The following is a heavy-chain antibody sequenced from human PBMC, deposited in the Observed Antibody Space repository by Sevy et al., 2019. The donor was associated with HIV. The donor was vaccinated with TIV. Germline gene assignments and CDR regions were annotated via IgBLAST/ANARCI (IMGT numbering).Heavy chain of an antibody. CDR2: LSFGCGEI. J-gene: IGHJ4*02. CDR3: AREGCNKPHDY. D-gene: IGHD2-8*01. V-gene: IGHV3-23*01. Sequence: GGSLRLSCAASGFTFSKYSMSWVRQPPGKGLEWVSTLSFGCGEINYADSVKGRFTISRDNSKSSVYLQMNNLRPEDTAVYYCAREGCNKPHDYWGQGTLVTVYS. CDR1: GFTFSKYS.